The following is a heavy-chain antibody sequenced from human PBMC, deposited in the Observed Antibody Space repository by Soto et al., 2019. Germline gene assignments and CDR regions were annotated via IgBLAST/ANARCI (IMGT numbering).Heavy chain of an antibody. CDR1: GYTFTSYA. J-gene: IGHJ6*02. CDR2: INAGNGNT. CDR3: ARDRGAYGMDV. V-gene: IGHV1-3*01. Sequence: ASVKVSCKASGYTFTSYAMHWVRQAPGQRLEWMGWINAGNGNTECSQKLQGRVTITRDTSASTAYMELSGLRSEDTAVYYCARDRGAYGMDVWGQGTTVTVSS.